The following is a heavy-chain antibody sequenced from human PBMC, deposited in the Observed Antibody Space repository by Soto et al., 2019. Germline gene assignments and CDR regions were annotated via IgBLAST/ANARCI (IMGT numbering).Heavy chain of an antibody. CDR2: IYYSGST. Sequence: PSETLSLTCTVSGGSVSSGSYYWSWIRQPPGKGLEWIGYIYYSGSTNYKPSLKIRVTISVDTSKNQFSLKLSSVTAADTAVYYCARENINSDDYVWGSYRYIAFEIWGQGTMVTVSS. V-gene: IGHV4-61*01. J-gene: IGHJ3*02. CDR1: GGSVSSGSYY. D-gene: IGHD3-16*02. CDR3: ARENINSDDYVWGSYRYIAFEI.